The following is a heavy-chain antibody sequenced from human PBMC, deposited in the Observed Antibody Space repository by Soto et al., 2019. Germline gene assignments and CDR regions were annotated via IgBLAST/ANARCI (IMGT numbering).Heavy chain of an antibody. CDR1: GGTFSSHS. CDR3: AREVGYGDFSAALLD. V-gene: IGHV1-69*01. J-gene: IGHJ4*02. Sequence: VQLMQSGAEVKKPGSSVKVSCKASGGTFSSHSINWVRQAPGQGLEWMGGIITLFGTSNYAQNFQGRVTMTADQCTSTAYMELNSLTSDSTGVYYCAREVGYGDFSAALLDWGQGTLVTVSS. CDR2: IITLFGTS. D-gene: IGHD2-21*01.